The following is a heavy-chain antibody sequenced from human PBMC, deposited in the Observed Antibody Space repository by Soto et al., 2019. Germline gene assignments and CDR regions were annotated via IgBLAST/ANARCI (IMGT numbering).Heavy chain of an antibody. Sequence: VASVKVSCKASGGTFSSYAISWVRQAPGQGLEWMGGIIPIFGTANYAQKFQGRVTITADESTSTAYMELSSLRSEDTAVYYCARVPYSSGWYYFDYWGQGTLVTVSS. CDR1: GGTFSSYA. D-gene: IGHD6-19*01. CDR2: IIPIFGTA. V-gene: IGHV1-69*13. CDR3: ARVPYSSGWYYFDY. J-gene: IGHJ4*02.